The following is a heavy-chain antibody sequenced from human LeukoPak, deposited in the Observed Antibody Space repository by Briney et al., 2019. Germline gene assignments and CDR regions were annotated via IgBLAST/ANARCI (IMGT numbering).Heavy chain of an antibody. CDR1: GGSFSGYY. Sequence: SETLSLTCAVYGGSFSGYYWSWIRQPPGKGLEWIGEINHSGSTNYNPSLKSRVTISVDTSKNQFSLKLSSVTAADTAVYYCARGVKYSSSSGYYYYYMGVWGKGTTVTVSS. CDR3: ARGVKYSSSSGYYYYYMGV. J-gene: IGHJ6*03. CDR2: INHSGST. V-gene: IGHV4-34*01. D-gene: IGHD6-6*01.